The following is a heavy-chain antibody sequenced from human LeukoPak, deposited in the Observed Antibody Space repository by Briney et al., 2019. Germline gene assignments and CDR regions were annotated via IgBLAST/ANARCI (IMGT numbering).Heavy chain of an antibody. V-gene: IGHV1-69-2*01. D-gene: IGHD3-10*01. CDR3: ATARFGELFSPFDY. CDR1: GYTFTDYY. CDR2: VDPEDGEA. J-gene: IGHJ4*02. Sequence: ASVKISCKVSGYTFTDYYMHWVQQAPGKGLEWMGLVDPEDGEAIYAEKFQGRVTITADTSTDTAYMELSSLRSEDTAVYYCATARFGELFSPFDYWGQGTLVTVSS.